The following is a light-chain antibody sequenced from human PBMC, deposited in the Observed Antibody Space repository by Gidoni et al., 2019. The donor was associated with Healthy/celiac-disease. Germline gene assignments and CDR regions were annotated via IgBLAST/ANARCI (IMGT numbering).Light chain of an antibody. J-gene: IGLJ2*01. V-gene: IGLV3-21*02. CDR1: NIGSKS. CDR2: DDS. CDR3: QVWDSSSDHVV. Sequence: SYVLTQPPPVSVVPGQTARVTCGGNNIGSKSVHWYQQKPGQAPVLVVYDDSDRPSGIPEGFSGSNSGNTATLTISRVEAGDEADYYCQVWDSSSDHVVFGGGTKLTVL.